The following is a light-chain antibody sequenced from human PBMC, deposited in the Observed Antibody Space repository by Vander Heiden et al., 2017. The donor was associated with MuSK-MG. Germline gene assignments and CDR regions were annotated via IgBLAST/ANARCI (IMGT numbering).Light chain of an antibody. CDR2: DDD. CDR3: QSLDATNQI. Sequence: FILTQPHSVSESPGKTVTISCTRSSGSIANNYVQWYQQRPGSSPTIVIFDDDKRPSGVHDRFSASIDRSSNSASLIISGLMTEDEADYYCQSLDATNQIFGGGTKLTVL. J-gene: IGLJ2*01. CDR1: SGSIANNY. V-gene: IGLV6-57*01.